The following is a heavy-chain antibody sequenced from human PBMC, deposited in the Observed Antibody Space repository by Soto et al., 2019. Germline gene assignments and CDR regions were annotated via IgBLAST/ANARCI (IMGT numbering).Heavy chain of an antibody. J-gene: IGHJ4*02. Sequence: SETLSLTCAVYGGSFSGYYWSWIRQPPGKGLEWIGEINHSGSTYYNPSLKSRVTISVDTSKNQFSLNLSSVTAADTAVYYCARLTTIITGAFDDWGLGTVVTVSS. CDR1: GGSFSGYY. D-gene: IGHD7-27*01. CDR2: INHSGST. V-gene: IGHV4-34*01. CDR3: ARLTTIITGAFDD.